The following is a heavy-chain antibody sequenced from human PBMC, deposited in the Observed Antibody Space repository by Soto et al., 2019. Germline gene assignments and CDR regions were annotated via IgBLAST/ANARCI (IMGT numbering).Heavy chain of an antibody. CDR2: IIPIFGTA. Sequence: QVQLVQSGAEVKKPGSSVKVSCKASGGTFSSYAISWVRQAPGQGLEWIGGIIPIFGTANYAQKFQGRVTITADESTSTAYMELSSLRSEDTAVYYCARGGASGYGRHYYYYYGMDVWGQGTTVTVSS. CDR3: ARGGASGYGRHYYYYYGMDV. J-gene: IGHJ6*02. V-gene: IGHV1-69*01. CDR1: GGTFSSYA. D-gene: IGHD5-12*01.